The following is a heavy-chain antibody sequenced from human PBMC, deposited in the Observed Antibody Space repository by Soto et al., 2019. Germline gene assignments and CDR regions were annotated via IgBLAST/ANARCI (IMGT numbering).Heavy chain of an antibody. V-gene: IGHV1-24*01. CDR1: GYTLPELS. Sequence: ASVKVSCKVSGYTLPELSMHWVRQAPGKGLEWMGGFDPEDGETIYAQKFQGRVTMTEDTSTDKAYMELSSLRSEDTAVYYCATRVVPAASDSSSTGGFDPWGQGTLVTVSS. CDR3: ATRVVPAASDSSSTGGFDP. J-gene: IGHJ5*02. D-gene: IGHD2-2*01. CDR2: FDPEDGET.